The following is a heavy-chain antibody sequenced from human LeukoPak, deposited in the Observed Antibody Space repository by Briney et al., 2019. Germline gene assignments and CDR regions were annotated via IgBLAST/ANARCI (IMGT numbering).Heavy chain of an antibody. D-gene: IGHD3-10*01. J-gene: IGHJ4*02. V-gene: IGHV4-34*01. CDR1: GETITAYY. CDR2: VRHSGST. CDR3: AGATATGTGRAFHY. Sequence: SETLTLTCAVYGETITAYYWTWIRQPPGKRLEWIGEVRHSGSTNYNPSLKSRVTMSVDMSKNQFSLKLNSVTAADTAVYYCAGATATGTGRAFHYWAQGNLVPVSS.